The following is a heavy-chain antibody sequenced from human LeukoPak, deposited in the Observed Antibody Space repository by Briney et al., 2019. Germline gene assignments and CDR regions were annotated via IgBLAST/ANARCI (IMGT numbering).Heavy chain of an antibody. Sequence: GGSLRLSCAASGFIFNNARMNWVRQAPGKGLQWVGRIKSKTDGGTTDYAAPVKDRFTISRDDSKNTLYLQINSLKTEDTAVYYYTTRGYMYGFSFDIWGQGTVVTVSS. CDR2: IKSKTDGGTT. CDR3: TTRGYMYGFSFDI. J-gene: IGHJ3*02. V-gene: IGHV3-15*01. CDR1: GFIFNNAR. D-gene: IGHD5-18*01.